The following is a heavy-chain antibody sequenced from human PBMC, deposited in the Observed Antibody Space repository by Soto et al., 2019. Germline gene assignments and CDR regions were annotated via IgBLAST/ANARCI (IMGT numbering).Heavy chain of an antibody. D-gene: IGHD1-1*01. CDR1: GFTFSSYG. CDR2: IWYDGSNK. V-gene: IGHV3-33*01. CDR3: ARDLSGGNYYYHGLDV. Sequence: GGSLRLSCAASGFTFSSYGMHWVRQAPGKGLEWVAVIWYDGSNKYYADSVKGRFTISRDNSKNTLYLQMNSLRAEDTAVYYCARDLSGGNYYYHGLDVWGQGTTVTVSS. J-gene: IGHJ6*02.